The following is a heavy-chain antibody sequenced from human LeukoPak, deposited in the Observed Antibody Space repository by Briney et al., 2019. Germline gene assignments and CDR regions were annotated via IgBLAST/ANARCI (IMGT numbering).Heavy chain of an antibody. V-gene: IGHV4-34*01. D-gene: IGHD3-22*01. Sequence: SETLSLTCAVYGGSFSVYYWSWIRQPPGKGLEWIGEINHSGSTNYNPSLKSRVTISIDTSKNQFYLNLSSVTAADTAVYYCVRTYHYDTSGYDYWGQGTLVTVSS. CDR3: VRTYHYDTSGYDY. CDR1: GGSFSVYY. J-gene: IGHJ4*02. CDR2: INHSGST.